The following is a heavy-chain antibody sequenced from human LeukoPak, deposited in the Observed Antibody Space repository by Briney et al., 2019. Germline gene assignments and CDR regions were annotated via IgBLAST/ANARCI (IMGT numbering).Heavy chain of an antibody. J-gene: IGHJ3*02. V-gene: IGHV3-21*04. D-gene: IGHD1-26*01. CDR3: ARALPSPLCSWSYPDAFDI. CDR1: GFTFSSYS. Sequence: GGSLRLSCAASGFTFSSYSMNWVRQAPGKGLEWVSSISSSSSYIYYADSVKGRFTISRDNAKNSLYLQMNSLRAEDTAVYYCARALPSPLCSWSYPDAFDIWGQGTMVTVSS. CDR2: ISSSSSYI.